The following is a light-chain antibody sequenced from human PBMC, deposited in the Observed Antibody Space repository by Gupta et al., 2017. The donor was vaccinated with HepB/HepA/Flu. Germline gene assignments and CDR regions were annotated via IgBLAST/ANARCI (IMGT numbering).Light chain of an antibody. CDR3: MQELQNPRALT. CDR2: LGS. CDR1: QSLLHSNGYNY. V-gene: IGKV2-28*01. J-gene: IGKJ4*01. Sequence: IVMTQSPLSLPDTPGEPASISCSSSQSLLHSNGYNYLDWDRQKPGQSPQLLIYLGSNRASGVPDRFSGSGSGTDFTLKISRVEAEDVGVYYCMQELQNPRALTFGGGTKVEIK.